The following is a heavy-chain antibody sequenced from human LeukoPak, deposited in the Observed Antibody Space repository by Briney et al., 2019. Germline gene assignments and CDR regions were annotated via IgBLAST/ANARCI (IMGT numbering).Heavy chain of an antibody. CDR2: IGEERSGSWT. J-gene: IGHJ4*02. V-gene: IGHV3-23*01. Sequence: PGGSLRLSCAASGFTLSNYPMGWVRQAPVKGLEWLSAIGEERSGSWTKSADSVEGRFTISRDNSENTLYLQMDSLTVEDTAVYYCAKAGVISGWDYWGQGVLVTVSS. D-gene: IGHD3-3*02. CDR3: AKAGVISGWDY. CDR1: GFTLSNYP.